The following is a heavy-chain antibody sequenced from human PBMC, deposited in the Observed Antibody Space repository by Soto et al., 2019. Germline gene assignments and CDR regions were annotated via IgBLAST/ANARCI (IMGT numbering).Heavy chain of an antibody. J-gene: IGHJ6*02. CDR2: IYPSGGST. V-gene: IGHV1-46*01. CDR3: ARPVRAYQIFPPYFFFYYLDD. Sequence: AAVKVSSKASGCTFTTHYVPWVQQAPAQGLEWMGIIYPSGGSTNYAQKFQARVTMTRDTSTSTVYMELSSLRSEDTAVYYCARPVRAYQIFPPYFFFYYLDDWGQVTSFPAPS. CDR1: GCTFTTHY. D-gene: IGHD3-10*01.